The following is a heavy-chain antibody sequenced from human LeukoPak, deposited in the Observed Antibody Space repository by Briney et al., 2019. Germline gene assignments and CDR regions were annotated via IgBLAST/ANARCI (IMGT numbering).Heavy chain of an antibody. D-gene: IGHD5-18*01. CDR3: ARHGPDTAMVTNY. V-gene: IGHV3-11*01. CDR2: ISSSGSSI. J-gene: IGHJ4*02. CDR1: GFCFSDYY. Sequence: GGSLRLSCAASGFCFSDYYMSWIRQAPGKGLGWVSYISSSGSSIYYADSVKGRFTISRDNAKNSLYLQMNSLTAEDTAVYYCARHGPDTAMVTNYWGQGTLVTVSS.